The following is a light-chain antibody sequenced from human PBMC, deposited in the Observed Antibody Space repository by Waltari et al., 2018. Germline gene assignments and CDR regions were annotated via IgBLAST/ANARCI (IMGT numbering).Light chain of an antibody. V-gene: IGLV10-54*04. J-gene: IGLJ3*02. Sequence: QAGLTQPPSVSKGLGQTATLTCPGNNNNVGNQAADWLKQHQGHPPKLLSNRNNNRPSGIPEKFSASRSGNTASLTITGLQPEDEADYYCSAWDSNLSAWVFGGGTKLTVL. CDR2: RNN. CDR3: SAWDSNLSAWV. CDR1: NNNVGNQA.